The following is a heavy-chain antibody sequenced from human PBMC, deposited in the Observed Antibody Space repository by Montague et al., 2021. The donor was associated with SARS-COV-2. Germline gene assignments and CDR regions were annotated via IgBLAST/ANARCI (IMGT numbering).Heavy chain of an antibody. Sequence: SETLSLTCTVSGGSIRSYDWSWIWQTPGKGLEWIGYIYYDWSTNYNPSLKSRVTMSVDSSKNQFSLGLSSVTAADTAVYYCARYGSYFEHWGQGTLVTVSS. CDR3: ARYGSYFEH. V-gene: IGHV4-59*03. CDR2: IYYDWST. D-gene: IGHD1-26*01. J-gene: IGHJ4*02. CDR1: GGSIRSYD.